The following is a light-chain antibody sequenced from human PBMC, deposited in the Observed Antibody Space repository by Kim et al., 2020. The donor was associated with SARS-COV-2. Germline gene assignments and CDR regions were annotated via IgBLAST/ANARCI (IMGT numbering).Light chain of an antibody. V-gene: IGKV2-30*01. CDR1: QSLVKKDGNTN. Sequence: PAAIACRSSQSLVKKDGNTNLNRLHQRPSQSPRRRINRGSIRDSGVPERFSGSGTGTDSTQKNNRVEAEDGGVYYCIQGTRWPPTFGQGTKVDIK. J-gene: IGKJ1*01. CDR3: IQGTRWPPT. CDR2: RGS.